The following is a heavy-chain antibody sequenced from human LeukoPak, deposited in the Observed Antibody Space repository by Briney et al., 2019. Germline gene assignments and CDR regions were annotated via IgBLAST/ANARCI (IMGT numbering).Heavy chain of an antibody. CDR3: ARRVNGMDV. D-gene: IGHD5/OR15-5a*01. V-gene: IGHV5-51*01. J-gene: IGHJ6*02. Sequence: GEPLQISCKGSGSRFTNYGIGWVRQRPGKGLEWMGIIYPGESDTRYSPSFQGQVTISADKSISTAYLQWSSQKASDTAMYYCARRVNGMDVWGQGTTVTVSS. CDR1: GSRFTNYG. CDR2: IYPGESDT.